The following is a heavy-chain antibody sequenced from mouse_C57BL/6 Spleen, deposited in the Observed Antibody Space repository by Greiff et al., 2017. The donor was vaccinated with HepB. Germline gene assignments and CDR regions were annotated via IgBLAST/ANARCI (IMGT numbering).Heavy chain of an antibody. J-gene: IGHJ4*01. Sequence: EVNVVESGGGLVKPGGSLKLSCAASGFTFSDYGMHWVRQAPEKGLEWVAYISSGSSTIYYADTVKGRFTISRDNAKNTLFLQMTSLRSEDTAMYYCAREDDGYYVDYWGQGTSVTVSS. CDR2: ISSGSSTI. D-gene: IGHD2-3*01. V-gene: IGHV5-17*01. CDR3: AREDDGYYVDY. CDR1: GFTFSDYG.